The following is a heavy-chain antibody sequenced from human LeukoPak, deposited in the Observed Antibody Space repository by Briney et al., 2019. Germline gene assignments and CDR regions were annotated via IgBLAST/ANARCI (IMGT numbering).Heavy chain of an antibody. D-gene: IGHD4-23*01. CDR2: IYYSGST. CDR1: GGSISSSSYH. J-gene: IGHJ4*02. Sequence: SETLSLTCTVSGGSISSSSYHWGWIRQPPGKGLEWIGSIYYSGSTYYNPSLKSRVTISVDTSKNQFSLKLSSVTAADTAVYYCATTTVVKGGFDYWGQGTLVTVSS. CDR3: ATTTVVKGGFDY. V-gene: IGHV4-39*01.